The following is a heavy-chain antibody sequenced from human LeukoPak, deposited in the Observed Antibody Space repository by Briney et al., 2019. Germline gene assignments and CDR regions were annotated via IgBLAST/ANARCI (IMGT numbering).Heavy chain of an antibody. CDR3: SRAPYSNYVNLDY. CDR1: SFTFDDYT. D-gene: IGHD4-11*01. CDR2: IRSKAFGGTT. V-gene: IGHV3-49*04. J-gene: IGHJ4*02. Sequence: SLSFSCTTSSFTFDDYTMSWVPQAPGKGLGGVGFIRSKAFGGTTEYAASVKGRFTISRDDSKGIAYLQMNSLKIEDTAMYYCSRAPYSNYVNLDYWGQGTLVTVSS.